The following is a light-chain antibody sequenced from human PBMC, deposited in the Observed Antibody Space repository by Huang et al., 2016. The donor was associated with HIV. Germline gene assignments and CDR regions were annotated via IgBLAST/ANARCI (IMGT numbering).Light chain of an antibody. Sequence: EIVLTQSPATLSLSPGDRATLSCRASQSISTFLAWYQHKPGQAPRLLIYDASTRAAGIPPRFSGSGSGTDFTLTISSLEPEDVAIYYCQQRSNWPPLTFGGGTKVEIK. J-gene: IGKJ4*01. CDR1: QSISTF. V-gene: IGKV3-11*01. CDR2: DAS. CDR3: QQRSNWPPLT.